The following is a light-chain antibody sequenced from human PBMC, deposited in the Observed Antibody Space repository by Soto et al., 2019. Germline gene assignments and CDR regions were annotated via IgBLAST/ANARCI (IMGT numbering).Light chain of an antibody. CDR2: DAS. J-gene: IGKJ5*01. CDR3: QQYNNWPRT. CDR1: QTIDNT. Sequence: EIAMTQSPATLSLSPAERATLSCRASQTIDNTLAWYQRKPGQAPRLLIYDASTRATGVPARFSGSGSGTDFTLTISSLQSEDFAVYYCQQYNNWPRTFGQGTRLEI. V-gene: IGKV3-15*01.